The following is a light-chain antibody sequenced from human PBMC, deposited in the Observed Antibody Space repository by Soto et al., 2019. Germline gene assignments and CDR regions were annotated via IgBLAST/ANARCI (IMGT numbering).Light chain of an antibody. V-gene: IGKV1-9*01. J-gene: IGKJ5*01. CDR1: QGISSY. CDR3: QQLSGYPIT. CDR2: AAS. Sequence: IQLTHSPSSLSASVGDRVTITCRASQGISSYLAWYQQKSGKAPKLLIYAASTLQSGVPARFSGSGSGTDVTLTISSLQPEDAATYYCQQLSGYPITFGQGTRLEIK.